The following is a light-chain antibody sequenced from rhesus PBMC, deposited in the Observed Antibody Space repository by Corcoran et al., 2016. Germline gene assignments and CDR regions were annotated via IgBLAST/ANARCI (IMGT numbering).Light chain of an antibody. V-gene: IGKV1S16*01. CDR2: YAS. CDR1: QGISNY. J-gene: IGKJ1*01. CDR3: QQLKSYPPP. Sequence: DIQMTQSPSSLSASVGDTVTITCWASQGISNYLAWYQQKPGKAPKPLIYYASSLESGVPSRFSGSGCGTDFTLPIKSMKPEDLATYYCQQLKSYPPPFGQGTKVEIK.